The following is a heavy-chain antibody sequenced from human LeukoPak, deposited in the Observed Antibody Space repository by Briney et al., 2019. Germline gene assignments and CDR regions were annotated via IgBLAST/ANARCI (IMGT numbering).Heavy chain of an antibody. CDR1: GGSISSGGYY. CDR3: ARDLGSSWYQIGDY. CDR2: INWNGGST. J-gene: IGHJ4*02. V-gene: IGHV3-20*04. D-gene: IGHD6-13*01. Sequence: PSETLSLTCTVSGGSISSGGYYWSWIRQHPGKGLEWVSGINWNGGSTGYADSVKGRFTISRDNAKNSLYLQMNSLRAEDTALYYCARDLGSSWYQIGDYWGQGTLVTVSS.